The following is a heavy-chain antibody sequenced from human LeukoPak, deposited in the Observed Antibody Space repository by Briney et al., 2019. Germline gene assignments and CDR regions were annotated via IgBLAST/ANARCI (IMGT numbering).Heavy chain of an antibody. CDR2: IIPIFGTA. CDR1: GGTFSSYA. J-gene: IGHJ6*03. CDR3: ARGRDYYYYMDV. V-gene: IGHV1-69*13. Sequence: ASVKVSCKASGGTFSSYAISWVRQAPGQGLEWMGGIIPIFGTANYAQKFQGRVTITADESTSTAYMELSSLRSEDTAVYYCARGRDYYYYMDVWGKGTTVIVSS.